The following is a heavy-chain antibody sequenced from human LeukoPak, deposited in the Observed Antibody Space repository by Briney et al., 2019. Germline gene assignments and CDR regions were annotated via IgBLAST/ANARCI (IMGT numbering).Heavy chain of an antibody. D-gene: IGHD6-19*01. J-gene: IGHJ5*02. Sequence: GASLKVSCKASGYMFTSYNMQWVRQAPGQGLEWMGRISPDSGGANFAQKFQGRVTMTRDTSINTAYMDLSSLRSDDTAVYYCARPYSSGRNENWFGPWGQGTLVTVSS. CDR3: ARPYSSGRNENWFGP. CDR1: GYMFTSYN. V-gene: IGHV1-2*06. CDR2: ISPDSGGA.